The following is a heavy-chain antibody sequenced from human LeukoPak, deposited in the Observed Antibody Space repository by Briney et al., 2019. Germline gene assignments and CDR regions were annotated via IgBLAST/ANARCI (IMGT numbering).Heavy chain of an antibody. CDR2: INPNSGGT. Sequence: EASVKVSCKASGYTFTGYYMHWVRQAPGQGLEWMGWINPNSGGTNYAQKFQGRVTMTRDTSISTAYMELSRLRSDDTAVYYCARARSALRYFDYWGQGTLVTVSS. CDR1: GYTFTGYY. CDR3: ARARSALRYFDY. D-gene: IGHD3-9*01. V-gene: IGHV1-2*02. J-gene: IGHJ4*02.